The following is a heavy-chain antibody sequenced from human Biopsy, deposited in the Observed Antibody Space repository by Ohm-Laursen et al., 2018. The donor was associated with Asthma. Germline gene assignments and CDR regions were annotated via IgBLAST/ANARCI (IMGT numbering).Heavy chain of an antibody. V-gene: IGHV4-39*01. D-gene: IGHD3-22*01. CDR3: VRHQNSSSWSTFDY. CDR2: MYYSGSP. J-gene: IGHJ4*02. Sequence: GTLSLTCAVSGGSITSSSYYWGWIRQPPGKGMEWIGSMYYSGSPYYHPTLKSRATISVDTSKNQLSLKMSTVTAADTAVYFCVRHQNSSSWSTFDYWGQGALVTVSS. CDR1: GGSITSSSYY.